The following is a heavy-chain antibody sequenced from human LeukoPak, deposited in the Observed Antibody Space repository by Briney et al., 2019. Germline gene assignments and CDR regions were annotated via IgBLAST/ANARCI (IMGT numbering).Heavy chain of an antibody. Sequence: GGSLRLSCAASGFTFSSYGMHWVRQAPGKGLEWVAFIRYDGSNKYYADSVKGRFTISRDNSKNTLYLQMNSLRAEDTAVYYCANTYYYDSSGQPGDWGQGTLVTVSS. CDR2: IRYDGSNK. J-gene: IGHJ4*02. V-gene: IGHV3-30*02. D-gene: IGHD3-22*01. CDR1: GFTFSSYG. CDR3: ANTYYYDSSGQPGD.